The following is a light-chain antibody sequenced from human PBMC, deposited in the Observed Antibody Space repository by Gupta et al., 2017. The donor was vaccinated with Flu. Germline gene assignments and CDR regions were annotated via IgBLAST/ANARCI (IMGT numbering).Light chain of an antibody. V-gene: IGLV2-14*01. CDR2: EVT. CDR1: SSDIGGYNY. CDR3: GSYTSSSTWV. J-gene: IGLJ3*02. Sequence: QSPLTQPPSVSGSPGQSITISCTGTSSDIGGYNYVSWYLQHPGKAPKLMIYEVTNRPSGVSNRFSGSKSGNTASLTVSGLQAEDEADYFCGSYTSSSTWVFGGGTKLTVL.